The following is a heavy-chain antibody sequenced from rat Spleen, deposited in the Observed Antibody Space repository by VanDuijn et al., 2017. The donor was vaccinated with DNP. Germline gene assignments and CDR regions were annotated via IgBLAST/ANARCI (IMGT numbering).Heavy chain of an antibody. CDR2: ISYDGSST. D-gene: IGHD1-4*01. CDR1: GFTFSDYN. CDR3: AREDRYGYTYDYFDY. Sequence: EVQLVESGGGLVQPGRSLKLSCAASGFTFSDYNMAWVRQAPKKGLEWVATISYDGSSTYYRDSVKGRFTISRDNAKSTLYLQMDSLRSEDTATYYCAREDRYGYTYDYFDYWGQGVMVTVSS. J-gene: IGHJ2*01. V-gene: IGHV5-7*01.